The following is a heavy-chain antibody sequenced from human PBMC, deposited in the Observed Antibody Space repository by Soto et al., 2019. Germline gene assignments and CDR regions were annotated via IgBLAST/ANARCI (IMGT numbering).Heavy chain of an antibody. CDR1: TLTVSRYG. V-gene: IGHV3-30*03. CDR2: ISNDGGAQ. J-gene: IGHJ5*01. Sequence: GGSLRLSCAASTLTVSRYGIQWVRQAPGKGLEWVAFISNDGGAQYYAASVEGRFTISRDNSKNTVALQMNSLRVEDTAVYYCARDIWTGDYKWFDSWGEGTLVTVSS. CDR3: ARDIWTGDYKWFDS. D-gene: IGHD3-9*01.